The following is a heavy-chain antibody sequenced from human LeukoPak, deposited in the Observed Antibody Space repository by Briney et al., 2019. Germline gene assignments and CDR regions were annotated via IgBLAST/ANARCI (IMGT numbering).Heavy chain of an antibody. CDR1: GGSISYYY. J-gene: IGHJ5*02. CDR3: TSHESYGDANWFDP. V-gene: IGHV4-59*08. CDR2: IYYKGST. D-gene: IGHD4/OR15-4a*01. Sequence: TPSETLSLTCTVSGGSISYYYRSWIRQPPGKGLEWIGHIYYKGSTNYNPSLKSRATISVDTSKNQFSLKLSSVTAADTAVYYCTSHESYGDANWFDPWGQGILVTVSS.